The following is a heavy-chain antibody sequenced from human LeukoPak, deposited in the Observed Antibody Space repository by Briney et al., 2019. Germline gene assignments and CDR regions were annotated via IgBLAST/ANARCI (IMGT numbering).Heavy chain of an antibody. J-gene: IGHJ5*02. CDR1: GYTFTSYA. CDR2: INTNTGNP. V-gene: IGHV7-4-1*02. D-gene: IGHD2-2*01. Sequence: ASVKVSCKASGYTFTSYAMNWVRQAPGQGLEWMGWINTNTGNPTYAQGFTGRFVFSLDTSVSTAYLQISSLKAEDTAVYYCARDSDDGVPAAIGSNWFDRWGQGTLVTVSS. CDR3: ARDSDDGVPAAIGSNWFDR.